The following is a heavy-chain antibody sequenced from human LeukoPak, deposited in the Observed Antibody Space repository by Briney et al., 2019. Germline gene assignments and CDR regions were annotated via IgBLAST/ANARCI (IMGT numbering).Heavy chain of an antibody. Sequence: SETLSLTCTVSGGSISSYYWNWIRQPAGKGLKWIGRIYTSGSTTYYPSLKSRVTMSVDTSKNQFSLKLNSVTAADTAVYYCARGTFDSSGKNAFDIWGQGTMVTVSS. CDR1: GGSISSYY. CDR3: ARGTFDSSGKNAFDI. CDR2: IYTSGST. D-gene: IGHD3-22*01. V-gene: IGHV4-4*07. J-gene: IGHJ3*02.